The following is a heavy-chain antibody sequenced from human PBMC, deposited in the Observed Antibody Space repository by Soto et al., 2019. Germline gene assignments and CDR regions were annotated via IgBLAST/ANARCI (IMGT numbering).Heavy chain of an antibody. CDR1: GSTFRSCA. V-gene: IGHV1-18*01. Sequence: ASVKVSRKPSGSTFRSCAISCVRQAPGQGLEWMGGISAYYGNTNYAQKFQGRVTMTTDTSTSTAYMEMRSLRSDDTAVYYCARDLDGSGSYYTDDWGPGSLVTVSS. D-gene: IGHD3-10*01. J-gene: IGHJ4*02. CDR3: ARDLDGSGSYYTDD. CDR2: ISAYYGNT.